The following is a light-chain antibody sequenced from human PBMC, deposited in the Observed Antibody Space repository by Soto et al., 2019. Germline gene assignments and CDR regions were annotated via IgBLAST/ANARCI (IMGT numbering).Light chain of an antibody. Sequence: DIQMTQSPSSLSASIGDRVTITCRASQDISNYLAWYQQRPGKVPKLLVSAASTLQSGVPSRFGGRGSGTDFTLPISGLQPEDVGTYYCQKYNSVPWTFGQGTKVDIK. J-gene: IGKJ1*01. V-gene: IGKV1-27*01. CDR2: AAS. CDR1: QDISNY. CDR3: QKYNSVPWT.